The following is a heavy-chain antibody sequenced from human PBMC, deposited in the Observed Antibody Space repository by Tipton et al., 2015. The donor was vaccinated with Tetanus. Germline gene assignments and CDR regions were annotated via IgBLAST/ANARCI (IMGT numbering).Heavy chain of an antibody. CDR2: MDHDGSRT. V-gene: IGHV3-33*03. D-gene: IGHD3-10*01. CDR1: GFTFGYYG. CDR3: LDYDGAESHGVY. Sequence: SLRLSCAASGFTFGYYGMNWVRQAQGKGLGWVAFMDHDGSRTSYADSVKGRFTVSRDNSKNTVYLQMNSLRVEDTAVYYCLDYDGAESHGVYWGQGIQVTVSS. J-gene: IGHJ4*02.